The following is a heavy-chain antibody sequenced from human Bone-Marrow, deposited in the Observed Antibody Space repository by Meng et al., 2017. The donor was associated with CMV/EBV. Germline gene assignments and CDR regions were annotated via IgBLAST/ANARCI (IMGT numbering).Heavy chain of an antibody. J-gene: IGHJ2*01. CDR2: IKSKTDGGTT. CDR3: TTHPGSVPAAFDWYFDL. V-gene: IGHV3-15*07. CDR1: TLSNAW. D-gene: IGHD2-2*01. Sequence: TLSNAWMNWVRQAPGKGLEWVGRIKSKTDGGTTDYAAPVKGRFTISRDDSKNTLFLQMNSLKTEDTAVYYCTTHPGSVPAAFDWYFDLWGRGTLVTVSS.